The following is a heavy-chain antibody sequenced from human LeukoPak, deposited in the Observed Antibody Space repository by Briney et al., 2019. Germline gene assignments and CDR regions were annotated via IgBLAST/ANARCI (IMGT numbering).Heavy chain of an antibody. J-gene: IGHJ3*02. CDR2: INPNSGGT. V-gene: IGHV1-2*02. Sequence: ASVKVSCKASGYTFTGYYKHWVRQAPGQGLEWMGWINPNSGGTNYAQKFQGRVTMTRDTSISTAYMELSRLRSDDTAVYYCARLVGSWDAFDIWGQGTMVTVSS. CDR1: GYTFTGYY. CDR3: ARLVGSWDAFDI. D-gene: IGHD1-26*01.